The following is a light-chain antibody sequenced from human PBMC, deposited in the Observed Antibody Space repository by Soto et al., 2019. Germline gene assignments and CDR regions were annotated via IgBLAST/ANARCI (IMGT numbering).Light chain of an antibody. Sequence: QSALTQPASVSGSPGQSITISCTGTISDIGGYNYVSWYQQHPGKAPKLMIYDVSNRHSGVSYRFSGSKSGNTASLTISGRQAEDEADYCSSYTSRSTLGVFGGGTKLTVL. V-gene: IGLV2-14*03. CDR2: DVS. CDR3: SSYTSRSTLGV. J-gene: IGLJ2*01. CDR1: ISDIGGYNY.